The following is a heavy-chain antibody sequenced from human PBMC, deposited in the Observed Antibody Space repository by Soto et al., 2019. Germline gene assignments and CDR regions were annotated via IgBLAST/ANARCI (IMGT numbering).Heavy chain of an antibody. D-gene: IGHD3-10*02. CDR3: ARGARFGAGWFDP. Sequence: SETLSLTCAVYGGSFSGYYWSWIRQPPGKGLEWIGEINHSGSTNYNPSLKSRVTISVDTSKNQFSLKLSSVTAADTAVYYCARGARFGAGWFDPWGQGTLVTVSS. CDR1: GGSFSGYY. CDR2: INHSGST. V-gene: IGHV4-34*01. J-gene: IGHJ5*02.